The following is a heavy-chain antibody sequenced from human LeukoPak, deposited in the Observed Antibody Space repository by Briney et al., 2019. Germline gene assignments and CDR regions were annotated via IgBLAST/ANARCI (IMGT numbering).Heavy chain of an antibody. CDR3: ARHMVLSPCDY. CDR2: INADGSTI. J-gene: IGHJ4*02. V-gene: IGHV3-74*01. D-gene: IGHD4/OR15-4a*01. CDR1: GFTFSSPW. Sequence: PGGSLRLSCSASGFTFSSPWMHWVRQAPGKGLVWVSRINADGSTINYADSVEGRFTISRDNAKNSVHLEMNSLKAEDTAVYHCARHMVLSPCDYWGPGTLVTVSS.